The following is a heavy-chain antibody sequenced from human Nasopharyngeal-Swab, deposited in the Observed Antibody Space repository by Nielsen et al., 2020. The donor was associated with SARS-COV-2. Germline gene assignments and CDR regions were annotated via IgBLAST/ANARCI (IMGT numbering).Heavy chain of an antibody. CDR2: INHRGST. CDR1: GGSFNNYY. Sequence: SETLSLTCAVYGGSFNNYYWTWIRQPPGKGLEWIGEINHRGSTNCNPSLKSRVTISVDTSKNQFSLKLSSVTAADTAVYYCARLVETATFFDYWGQGTLVTVSS. CDR3: ARLVETATFFDY. V-gene: IGHV4-34*01. J-gene: IGHJ4*02. D-gene: IGHD5-24*01.